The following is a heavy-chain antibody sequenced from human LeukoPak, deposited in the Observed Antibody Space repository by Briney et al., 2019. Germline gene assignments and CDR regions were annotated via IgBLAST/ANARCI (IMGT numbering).Heavy chain of an antibody. CDR2: ISSSATTI. CDR3: ARATSMDNYYYFYGLDL. D-gene: IGHD2/OR15-2a*01. V-gene: IGHV3-48*04. CDR1: GFTFSSYA. J-gene: IGHJ6*02. Sequence: GGSLRLSCAASGFTFSSYAMSWVRQAPGKGLEWLSYISSSATTIYYADSVKGRLTISRDDDKSFLYLEMSDLRVDDTAVYYCARATSMDNYYYFYGLDLWGRGTTVAVSS.